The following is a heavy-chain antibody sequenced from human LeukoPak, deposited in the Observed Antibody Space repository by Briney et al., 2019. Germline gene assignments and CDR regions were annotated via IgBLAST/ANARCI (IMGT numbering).Heavy chain of an antibody. D-gene: IGHD3-16*01. J-gene: IGHJ4*02. CDR1: GFTFSSYA. CDR3: VLRGGATDY. Sequence: PGRSLRLSCAPSGFTFSSYAMHWVRQAPGKGLEWVAVISYDGSNKYYADSVKGRFTISRDNSKNTLYLQMNSLRAEDTAVYYCVLRGGATDYWGQGTLVTVSS. CDR2: ISYDGSNK. V-gene: IGHV3-30*03.